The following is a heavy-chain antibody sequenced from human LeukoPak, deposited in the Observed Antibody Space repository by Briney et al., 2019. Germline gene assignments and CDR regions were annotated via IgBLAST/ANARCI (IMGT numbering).Heavy chain of an antibody. CDR1: GYTFTSYY. Sequence: ASVKVSCKASGYTFTSYYMHWVRQAPGPGLEWMGIINPSGGSTSYAQKCQGRVTMTRDTSTSTVYMELSSLRSEDTAVYYCAREDPRAALNDYWGQGSLVTVSS. J-gene: IGHJ4*02. V-gene: IGHV1-46*01. CDR2: INPSGGST. CDR3: AREDPRAALNDY. D-gene: IGHD6-13*01.